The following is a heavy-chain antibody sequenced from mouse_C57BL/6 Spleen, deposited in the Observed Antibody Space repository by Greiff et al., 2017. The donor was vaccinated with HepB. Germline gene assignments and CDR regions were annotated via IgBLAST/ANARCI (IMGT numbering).Heavy chain of an antibody. CDR2: IWWDDDK. V-gene: IGHV8-8*01. J-gene: IGHJ1*03. Sequence: QVTLKESGPGILQPSQTLSLTCSFSGFSLSTFGMGVGWIRQPSGKGLEWLAHIWWDDDKYYNPALKSRLTISKDTSKNQVFLKIANVDTADTATYYCARMVTTVVASYWYFDVWGTGTTVTVAS. D-gene: IGHD1-1*01. CDR3: ARMVTTVVASYWYFDV. CDR1: GFSLSTFGMG.